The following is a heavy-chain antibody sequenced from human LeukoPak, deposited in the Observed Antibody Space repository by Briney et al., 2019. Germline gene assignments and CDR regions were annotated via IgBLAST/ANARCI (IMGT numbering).Heavy chain of an antibody. J-gene: IGHJ4*01. CDR3: AKDKIRYCSSTSCYRSFDD. V-gene: IGHV3-23*01. CDR2: ISGSGGST. CDR1: GFTFSSYT. Sequence: GGSLRRSSAASGFTFSSYTMSWVPQAPGKGLEWVSAISGSGGSTSYADSGKGRFTIARANTKNTLYLQMNSLGAEDTALYYCAKDKIRYCSSTSCYRSFDDWGQGTLVTVSS. D-gene: IGHD2-2*01.